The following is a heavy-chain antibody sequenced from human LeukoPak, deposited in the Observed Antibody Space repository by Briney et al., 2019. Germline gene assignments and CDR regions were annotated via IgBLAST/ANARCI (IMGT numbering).Heavy chain of an antibody. D-gene: IGHD1-7*01. CDR3: AGRWNYGRNYYIDV. CDR1: GWSFSNYY. J-gene: IGHJ6*03. CDR2: INDSGRT. V-gene: IGHV4-34*01. Sequence: PSEILSLTCAVYGWSFSNYYWSWIRQPPGKGLEWIGEINDSGRTNYNPSLMGRVTVSVDTSKNQFSLQLASLTATDTAVYYCAGRWNYGRNYYIDVWGNGATVSVSS.